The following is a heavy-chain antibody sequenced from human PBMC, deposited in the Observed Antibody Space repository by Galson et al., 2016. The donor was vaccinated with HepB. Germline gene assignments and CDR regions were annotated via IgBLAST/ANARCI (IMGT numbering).Heavy chain of an antibody. Sequence: SVKASCKASGYTFTTSGISWVRQAPGQGLEWMGWISTYSGNTKYAQKFQGGLTLTTDSSTTTAYMELRSLRFDDTALYYCARDVRYRFDSWGQGTLVTVSS. CDR3: ARDVRYRFDS. J-gene: IGHJ4*02. D-gene: IGHD3-9*01. CDR1: GYTFTTSG. V-gene: IGHV1-18*01. CDR2: ISTYSGNT.